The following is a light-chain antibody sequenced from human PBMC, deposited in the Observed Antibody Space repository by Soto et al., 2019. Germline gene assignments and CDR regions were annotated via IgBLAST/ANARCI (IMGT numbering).Light chain of an antibody. J-gene: IGKJ4*01. CDR1: GSVSTN. CDR3: QQYHEWPLT. V-gene: IGKV3-15*01. CDR2: NSF. Sequence: EIVLTQSPSTLSVSQGERVSLSCRARGSVSTNLAWYQQKPGQAPRLLIYNSFSRATGIPARVSGSGSGTEFTLTISSLQFEDFAVYYCQQYHEWPLTFGGGTKVELK.